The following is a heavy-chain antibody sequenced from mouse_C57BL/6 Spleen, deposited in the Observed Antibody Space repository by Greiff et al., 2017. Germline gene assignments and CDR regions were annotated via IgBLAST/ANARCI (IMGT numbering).Heavy chain of an antibody. V-gene: IGHV1-54*01. J-gene: IGHJ3*01. Sequence: VQLQESGAELVRPGTSVKVSCKASGYAFTNYLIEWVKQRPGQGLEWIGVINPGGGGTNYTEKFKGKATRTADKSASTAYMQLSSLTSEDSAVYFCARSRYYGSSYWFAYWGQGTLVTVSA. CDR2: INPGGGGT. CDR3: ARSRYYGSSYWFAY. CDR1: GYAFTNYL. D-gene: IGHD1-1*01.